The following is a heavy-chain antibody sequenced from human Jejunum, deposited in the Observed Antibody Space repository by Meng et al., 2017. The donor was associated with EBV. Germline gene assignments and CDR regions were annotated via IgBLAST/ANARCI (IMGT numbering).Heavy chain of an antibody. Sequence: QVQLQQAGPGVVKPSPTRSRTCAISGDSVSSNSAAWNWIRQSPSRGLEWLGRTYYRSKWYNDYAQSVKSRLTINPDTSKNQFSLQLNSVTPEDTAVYFCARETTGGYYFDYWGQGTLVTVSS. CDR2: TYYRSKWYN. CDR3: ARETTGGYYFDY. D-gene: IGHD1-1*01. V-gene: IGHV6-1*01. CDR1: GDSVSSNSAA. J-gene: IGHJ4*02.